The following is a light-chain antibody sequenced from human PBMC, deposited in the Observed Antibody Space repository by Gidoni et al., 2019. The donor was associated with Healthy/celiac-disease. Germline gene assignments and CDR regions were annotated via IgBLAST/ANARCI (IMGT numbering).Light chain of an antibody. CDR2: GKT. Sequence: LTQDPAVSVAVGQTVRITCQGDSLRSYYASWYQQKPGQAPVLVIYGKTHRPPGIPDRFSGSRSGNTASLTITGAHAEDEADYFCTSRDSSGNHVVFGGGTKLTVL. V-gene: IGLV3-19*01. CDR3: TSRDSSGNHVV. J-gene: IGLJ2*01. CDR1: SLRSYY.